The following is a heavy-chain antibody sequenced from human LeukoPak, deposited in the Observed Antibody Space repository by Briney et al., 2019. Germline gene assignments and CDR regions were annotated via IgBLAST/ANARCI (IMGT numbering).Heavy chain of an antibody. V-gene: IGHV3-11*04. Sequence: GGSLRLSCAASGFTFSDYYMNWIRQAPGKGLEWVSYISGSGNTIYYADSVKGRFTISRDNTKNSLYLQMNSLRAEDTAVHYXXXXAXTAVXTWYFDPWGQGTLVTVSS. CDR2: ISGSGNTI. J-gene: IGHJ5*02. D-gene: IGHD5-18*01. CDR3: XXXAXTAVXTWYFDP. CDR1: GFTFSDYY.